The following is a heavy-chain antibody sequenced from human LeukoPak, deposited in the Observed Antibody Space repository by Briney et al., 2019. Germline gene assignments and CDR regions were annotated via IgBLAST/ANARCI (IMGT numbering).Heavy chain of an antibody. D-gene: IGHD6-19*01. CDR3: ATLAVAGTENAFDI. CDR1: GFTFSRYG. Sequence: QPGRSLRLSCAASGFTFSRYGMHWVRQAPGKGLEYVASSSSSGGRTYYTESVKGRFIISRDNSKNTLYLQMNSLRAEDTAVYYCATLAVAGTENAFDIWGQGTMVAVSS. J-gene: IGHJ3*02. V-gene: IGHV3-64*04. CDR2: SSSSGGRT.